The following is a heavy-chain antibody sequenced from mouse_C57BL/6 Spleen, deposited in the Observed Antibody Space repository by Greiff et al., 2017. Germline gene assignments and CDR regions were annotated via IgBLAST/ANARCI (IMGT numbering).Heavy chain of an antibody. CDR2: IRSKSNNYAT. Sequence: DVKLVESGGGLVQPKGSLKLSCAASGFSFNTYAMNWVRQAPGKGLEWVARIRSKSNNYATYYADSVKDRFTISRDDSESMLYLQMNNLKTEDTAMYYCVRALLRWYAMDYWGQGTSVTVSS. J-gene: IGHJ4*01. CDR1: GFSFNTYA. D-gene: IGHD1-1*01. V-gene: IGHV10-1*01. CDR3: VRALLRWYAMDY.